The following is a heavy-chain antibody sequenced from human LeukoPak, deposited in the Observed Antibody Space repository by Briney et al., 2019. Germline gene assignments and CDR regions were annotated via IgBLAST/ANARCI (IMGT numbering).Heavy chain of an antibody. Sequence: PGGSLRLSCSASGFTFSTFPMHWVRQAPGEGLEYFSAISRNGDTTYYADFVEGRFTISRDNSKNKLYLQMSSLRPEDTAVYYCVKALTDDAFDIWGQGTMVTVSS. V-gene: IGHV3-64D*06. CDR1: GFTFSTFP. CDR2: ISRNGDTT. J-gene: IGHJ3*02. CDR3: VKALTDDAFDI.